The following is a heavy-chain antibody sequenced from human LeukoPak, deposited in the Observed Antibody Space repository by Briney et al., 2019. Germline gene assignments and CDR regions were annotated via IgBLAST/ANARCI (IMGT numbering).Heavy chain of an antibody. J-gene: IGHJ4*02. CDR3: ARNEVVVVAGIFDY. V-gene: IGHV1-18*01. Sequence: ASVKVSCKASGYTFTSYGISWGRQAPGQGLEWMGWISAYNGNTNYAQKLQGRGTMTTDTSTSTTYMEMRSLRSDDTAVYYCARNEVVVVAGIFDYWGQGTLVTVSS. CDR2: ISAYNGNT. D-gene: IGHD2-15*01. CDR1: GYTFTSYG.